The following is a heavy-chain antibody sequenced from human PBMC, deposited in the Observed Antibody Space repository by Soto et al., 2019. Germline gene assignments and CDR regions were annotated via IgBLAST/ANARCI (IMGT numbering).Heavy chain of an antibody. Sequence: QVQLQESGPGLVKPSQTLSLTCTVSGGSISSGDYYWSWIRQPPGKGLEWIGYIYYSGSTYYNPSLKNRVTISVDTSKNQFSLKLSSVTAADTAVYYCARGKRRYFDWLPNYGMDVWGQGTTVTVSS. CDR3: ARGKRRYFDWLPNYGMDV. CDR2: IYYSGST. J-gene: IGHJ6*02. V-gene: IGHV4-30-4*01. D-gene: IGHD3-9*01. CDR1: GGSISSGDYY.